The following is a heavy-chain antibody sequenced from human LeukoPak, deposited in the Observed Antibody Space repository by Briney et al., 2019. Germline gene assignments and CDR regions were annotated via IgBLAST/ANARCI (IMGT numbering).Heavy chain of an antibody. V-gene: IGHV3-33*01. D-gene: IGHD5-18*01. J-gene: IGHJ4*02. Sequence: GGSLRLSCAASGFTFSSYGMHWVRQAPGKGLEWVAVIWYDGSDKYYADSVKGRFTISRDNSKNTLYLQMNSLRAEDTAVYYCAREREEYSYGGGGIFDYWGQGTLVTVSS. CDR2: IWYDGSDK. CDR1: GFTFSSYG. CDR3: AREREEYSYGGGGIFDY.